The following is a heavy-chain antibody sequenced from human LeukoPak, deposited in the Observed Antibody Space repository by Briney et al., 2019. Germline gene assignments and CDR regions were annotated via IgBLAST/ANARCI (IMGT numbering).Heavy chain of an antibody. CDR1: GGSFSGYY. V-gene: IGHV4-34*01. J-gene: IGHJ4*02. Sequence: PSETLSLTCAVYGGSFSGYYWSWIRQPPGKGLEWIGEINHSGSTNYNPSLKSRVTISVDTSKNQFSLKLSSVTAADTAVYYCARHASGWSRGYYFDYWGQGTLVTVSS. D-gene: IGHD6-19*01. CDR2: INHSGST. CDR3: ARHASGWSRGYYFDY.